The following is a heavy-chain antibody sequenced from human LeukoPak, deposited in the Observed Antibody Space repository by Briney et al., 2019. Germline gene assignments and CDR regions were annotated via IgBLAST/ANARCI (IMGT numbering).Heavy chain of an antibody. J-gene: IGHJ4*02. Sequence: GGSLRLSCAASGFTFSSYEMNWVRQAPGKGLEWVSYISSSGSTIYYADSVKGRFTISRDNAKNSLYLQMNSLRAEDTAVYYCARDGRIQLRGIAVAGISGDYWGQGTLVTVSS. CDR2: ISSSGSTI. CDR3: ARDGRIQLRGIAVAGISGDY. CDR1: GFTFSSYE. V-gene: IGHV3-48*03. D-gene: IGHD6-19*01.